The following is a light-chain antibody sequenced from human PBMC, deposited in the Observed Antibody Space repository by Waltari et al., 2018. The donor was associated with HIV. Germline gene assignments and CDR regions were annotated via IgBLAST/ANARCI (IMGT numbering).Light chain of an antibody. CDR1: NIGGKS. V-gene: IGLV3-21*01. J-gene: IGLJ2*01. Sequence: SYVLAQPPSVSVAPGKPATITCGGDNIGGKSVHWYQQKAGQAPVLVIYYDVDRPSGIPERFSGSKSGTSASLAISGLRSEDEAGYYCAAWVDSRSVVFGGGTKLTVL. CDR2: YDV. CDR3: AAWVDSRSVV.